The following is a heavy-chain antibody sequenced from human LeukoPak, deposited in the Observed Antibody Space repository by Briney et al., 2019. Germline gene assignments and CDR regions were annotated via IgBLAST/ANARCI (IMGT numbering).Heavy chain of an antibody. CDR3: ARNTVPATKYYYYYMDV. D-gene: IGHD2-2*01. J-gene: IGHJ6*03. Sequence: ASVKVSCKASGYTFTSYYMHWVRQAPGQGLEWMGIINPSGGSTSYAQKFQGRVTMTRDTSTSTVYMELSSLRSEDTAVYYCARNTVPATKYYYYYMDVWGKGTTVTVSS. V-gene: IGHV1-46*01. CDR2: INPSGGST. CDR1: GYTFTSYY.